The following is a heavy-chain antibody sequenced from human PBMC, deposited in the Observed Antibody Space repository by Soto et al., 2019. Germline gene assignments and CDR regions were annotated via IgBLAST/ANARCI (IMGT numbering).Heavy chain of an antibody. J-gene: IGHJ6*02. CDR2: ISGSGGST. Sequence: PGGSLRLSCAASGFTFSSYGMSWVRQAPGKGLEWVSAISGSGGSTYYADSVKGRFTISRDNSKNTLYLQMNSLRAEDTAVYYCAKDQGSGPMGFIPDYYYYYGMDVWGQGTTVTVSS. D-gene: IGHD2-21*01. CDR3: AKDQGSGPMGFIPDYYYYYGMDV. CDR1: GFTFSSYG. V-gene: IGHV3-23*01.